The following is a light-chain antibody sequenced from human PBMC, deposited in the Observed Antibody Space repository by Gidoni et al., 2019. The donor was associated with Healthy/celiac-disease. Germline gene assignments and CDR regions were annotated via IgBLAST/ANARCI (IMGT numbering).Light chain of an antibody. CDR3: QQYGSSPWT. V-gene: IGKV3-20*01. CDR1: QSVSSSY. Sequence: SPGERATLSCRASQSVSSSYLAWYQQKPGQAPRLLIYGASSRATGIPDRFSGSGSGTDFTLTISRREPEDFAVYYCQQYGSSPWTFGQGTKVEIK. CDR2: GAS. J-gene: IGKJ1*01.